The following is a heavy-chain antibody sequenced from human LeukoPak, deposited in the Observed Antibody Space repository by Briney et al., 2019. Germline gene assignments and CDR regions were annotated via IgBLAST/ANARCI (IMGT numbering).Heavy chain of an antibody. CDR1: GFTLGSYW. Sequence: PGGSLRLSCAASGFTLGSYWMAWVRQAPGKGLEWVAKINNDGGAKYYVDSVKGRFTISRDNAKNSLYLQMNSLRAEDTAVYYCARGYGVSHWGQGTLVTVSS. V-gene: IGHV3-7*01. CDR3: ARGYGVSH. D-gene: IGHD2-8*01. J-gene: IGHJ4*02. CDR2: INNDGGAK.